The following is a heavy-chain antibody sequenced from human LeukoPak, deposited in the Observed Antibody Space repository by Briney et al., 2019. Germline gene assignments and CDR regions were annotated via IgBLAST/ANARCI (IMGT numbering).Heavy chain of an antibody. CDR3: ARDSSPISRRPSYYFDY. V-gene: IGHV3-66*02. J-gene: IGHJ4*02. D-gene: IGHD6-6*01. CDR2: IYSGGST. Sequence: GGGLRLSCAASGFTVSSNYMSWVRQAPGKGLEGVSVIYSGGSTYYADSVKGRITIPRDNSKNTLHLQKNSLKPEDTAVYYCARDSSPISRRPSYYFDYWGQGTLITVSS. CDR1: GFTVSSNY.